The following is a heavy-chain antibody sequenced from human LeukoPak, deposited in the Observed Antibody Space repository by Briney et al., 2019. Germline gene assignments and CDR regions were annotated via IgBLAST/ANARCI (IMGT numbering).Heavy chain of an antibody. V-gene: IGHV1-2*02. Sequence: ASVKVSCKASGYTFTGSVWYLYCLRQAPGQGLECVGWIHPNNCATLYAQKFQGRVAMTTDTSISTAYMELSRLRPDDTAMYYCARDGPAQMVDFDYWGQGTLVTVSS. CDR3: ARDGPAQMVDFDY. CDR1: GYTFTGSVWY. CDR2: IHPNNCAT. J-gene: IGHJ4*02. D-gene: IGHD3-10*01.